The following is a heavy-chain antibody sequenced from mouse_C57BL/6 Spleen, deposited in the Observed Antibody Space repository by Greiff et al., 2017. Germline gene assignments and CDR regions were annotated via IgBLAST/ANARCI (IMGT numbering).Heavy chain of an antibody. V-gene: IGHV1-50*01. CDR2: IDPSDSYT. CDR1: GYTFTSYW. CDR3: ARYYYGSSYYFDY. J-gene: IGHJ2*01. D-gene: IGHD1-1*01. Sequence: QVQLQQPGAELVKPGASVKLSCKASGYTFTSYWMQWVKQRPGQGLEWIGEIDPSDSYTNYNQKFKGKATLTVDTSSSTAYMQLSILTSEDSAVYYCARYYYGSSYYFDYWGQGTTLTVSS.